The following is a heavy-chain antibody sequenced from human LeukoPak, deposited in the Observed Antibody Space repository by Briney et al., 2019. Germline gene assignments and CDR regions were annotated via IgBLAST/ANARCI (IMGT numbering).Heavy chain of an antibody. D-gene: IGHD3-16*01. J-gene: IGHJ3*02. Sequence: PSETLSLTCTVSGGSMSSYFFRWLRQPPGKGLEWIGYVYYSGSTNYNPSLKSRVTISVDTSKKQFSLKLSSATAADTAVYYCARGLDLSKRGLDAFYRWGQGTMVTVSS. CDR2: VYYSGST. V-gene: IGHV4-59*01. CDR3: ARGLDLSKRGLDAFYR. CDR1: GGSMSSYF.